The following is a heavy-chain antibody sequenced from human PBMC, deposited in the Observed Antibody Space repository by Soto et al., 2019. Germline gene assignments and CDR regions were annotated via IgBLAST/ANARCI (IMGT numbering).Heavy chain of an antibody. J-gene: IGHJ6*02. CDR3: ARSPDIPNSHYAFPSGLQGMDV. Sequence: VRLQESGPGLVRPAQTLSLSCSVSGGSISGGTDYWTWVRQLPAKGLEWIASLSYTGDTHFNPSLKSRVFISLDVSKNDFSLRVTSVTAADTAVYFCARSPDIPNSHYAFPSGLQGMDVWGQGTTVTVS. D-gene: IGHD2-15*01. CDR1: GGSISGGTDY. CDR2: LSYTGDT. V-gene: IGHV4-31*03.